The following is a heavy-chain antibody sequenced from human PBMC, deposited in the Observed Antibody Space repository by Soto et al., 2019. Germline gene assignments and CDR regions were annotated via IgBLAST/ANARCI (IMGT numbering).Heavy chain of an antibody. Sequence: QITLKESGPTLVKPTQTLTLTCTFSGFSLTTRGVGVGWIRHPPGKALEWLALIYWDDDEGYSPSLKSRLTITKDTSKNPVVLTVINMDPVDTATYYCAHRPRGYSYHFDYWGQGTLVTVSS. D-gene: IGHD5-18*01. V-gene: IGHV2-5*02. CDR2: IYWDDDE. J-gene: IGHJ4*02. CDR1: GFSLTTRGVG. CDR3: AHRPRGYSYHFDY.